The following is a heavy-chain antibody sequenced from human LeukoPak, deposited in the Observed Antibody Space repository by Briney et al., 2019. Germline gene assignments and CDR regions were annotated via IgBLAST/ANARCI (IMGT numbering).Heavy chain of an antibody. V-gene: IGHV3-30-3*01. CDR3: ARSHSSGWYYFDY. CDR1: GFTFSSYA. CDR2: ISYDGSSK. J-gene: IGHJ4*02. D-gene: IGHD6-19*01. Sequence: GGSLRLSCAASGFTFSSYAMHWVRQAPGKGLEWVAVISYDGSSKYYADSVKGRFTISRDNSKNTLYLQMNSLRAEDTAVYYCARSHSSGWYYFDYWGQGTLVTVSS.